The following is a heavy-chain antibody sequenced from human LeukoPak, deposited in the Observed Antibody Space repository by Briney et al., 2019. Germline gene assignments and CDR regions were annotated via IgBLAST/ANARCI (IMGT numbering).Heavy chain of an antibody. CDR3: ARIFTGYSSNWYPFDY. J-gene: IGHJ4*02. CDR1: GFTFSSYN. CDR2: ISSSSSTI. D-gene: IGHD6-13*01. Sequence: GGSLRLSCAASGFTFSSYNMNWVRQAPGKGLEWVSYISSSSSTIYYADSVKGRFIISRDNAKSSLYLQMNSLRDEDTAVYYCARIFTGYSSNWYPFDYWGQGTLVTVSS. V-gene: IGHV3-48*02.